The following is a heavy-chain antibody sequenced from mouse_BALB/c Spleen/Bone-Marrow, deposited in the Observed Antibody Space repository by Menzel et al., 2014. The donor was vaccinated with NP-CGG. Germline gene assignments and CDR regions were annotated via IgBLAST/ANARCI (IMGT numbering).Heavy chain of an antibody. D-gene: IGHD2-4*01. CDR2: IDTSDSYT. CDR1: GYTFTDNW. V-gene: IGHV1-69*01. CDR3: ARGGHDFSLDY. J-gene: IGHJ4*01. Sequence: QVQLQQSGAELVMPGASVKMSCKASGYTFTDNWIYWVKQRPGQGLEWIGAIDTSDSYTNYNQKFMGKASLTVDASSSTAYMQVSRLTSDDSAVYYCARGGHDFSLDYRGQGTSVTVSS.